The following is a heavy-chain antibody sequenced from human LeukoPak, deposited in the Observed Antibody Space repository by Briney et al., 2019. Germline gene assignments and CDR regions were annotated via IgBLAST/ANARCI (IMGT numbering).Heavy chain of an antibody. CDR2: IYHSGST. Sequence: SETLSLTCAVFGGSISSGGYSWSWIRQPPGKGLEWIGYIYHSGSTYYNPSLKSRVTISVDRSKNQFSLKLSSVTAADTAVYYCARGVTYGSGSFSFDPWGQGTLVTVSS. V-gene: IGHV4-30-2*01. CDR1: GGSISSGGYS. J-gene: IGHJ5*02. CDR3: ARGVTYGSGSFSFDP. D-gene: IGHD3-10*01.